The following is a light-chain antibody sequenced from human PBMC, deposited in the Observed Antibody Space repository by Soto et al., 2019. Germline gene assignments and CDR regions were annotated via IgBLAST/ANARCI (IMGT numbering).Light chain of an antibody. V-gene: IGLV2-14*01. CDR2: EVS. Sequence: QSALTQPASVSGSPGQSLAVSCTGTSSDVGGYNYVSWYQQRPGKAPKLMIYEVSNRPSGVSDRFSGSKSGNTASLTISGLQAEDEADYYCSSYTSSSTYVFXTGTKVTVL. J-gene: IGLJ1*01. CDR3: SSYTSSSTYV. CDR1: SSDVGGYNY.